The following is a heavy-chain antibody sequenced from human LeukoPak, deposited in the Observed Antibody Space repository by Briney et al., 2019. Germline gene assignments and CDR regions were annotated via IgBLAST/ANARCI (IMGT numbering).Heavy chain of an antibody. V-gene: IGHV3-23*01. CDR3: ARGGYTYGFDY. D-gene: IGHD5-18*01. J-gene: IGHJ4*02. CDR2: ISGRP. CDR1: GFTFSNYA. Sequence: GGSLRLSCAASGFTFSNYAMSWVRQAPGKGVEWVSAISGRPSYADSVKGRFTISRDNSKNTLYLQVNSLRAEDTAVYYCARGGYTYGFDYWGQGTLVSVSS.